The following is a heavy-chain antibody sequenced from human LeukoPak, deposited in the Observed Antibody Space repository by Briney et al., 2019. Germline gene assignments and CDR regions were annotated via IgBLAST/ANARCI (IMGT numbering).Heavy chain of an antibody. V-gene: IGHV1-69*13. CDR3: AKERTDIVGALDAFDI. J-gene: IGHJ3*02. Sequence: GASVKVSCKASGGTFSSYAISWVRQAPGQGLEWMGGIIPIFGTANYAQKFQGRVTITADESTSTAYMELSSLRSEDTAVYYCAKERTDIVGALDAFDIWGQGTMVTVSS. D-gene: IGHD1-26*01. CDR2: IIPIFGTA. CDR1: GGTFSSYA.